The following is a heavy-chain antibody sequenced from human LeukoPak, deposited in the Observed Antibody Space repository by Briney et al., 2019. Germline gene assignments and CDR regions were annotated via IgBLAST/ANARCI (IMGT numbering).Heavy chain of an antibody. CDR3: ARDLVAFDY. D-gene: IGHD2-15*01. CDR2: IYHSGST. CDR1: GGSISSNNW. J-gene: IGHJ4*02. Sequence: PSETLSLTCAVSGGSISSNNWWSWVRQPPGKGLEWIGEIYHSGSTNYNPSLKSRVTMSLDMSKNQFSLKLNSVTAADTAVYYCARDLVAFDYWGQGALVIVSS. V-gene: IGHV4-4*02.